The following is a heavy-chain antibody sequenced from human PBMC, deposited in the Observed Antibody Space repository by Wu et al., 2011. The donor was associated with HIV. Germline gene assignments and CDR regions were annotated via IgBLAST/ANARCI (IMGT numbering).Heavy chain of an antibody. Sequence: QVQLVQSGAEVKKPGSSVKVSCKASGGTFSSYAISWVRQAPGQGLEWMGGIIPIFGTVNYAQKFQGRVTITADKSTSTAYMALSSLTSEDTAVYYCARSGGPVPVDTQVYYYYYYMDVVGQRDHGHRLL. CDR2: IIPIFGTV. D-gene: IGHD2-2*01. J-gene: IGHJ6*03. V-gene: IGHV1-69*14. CDR3: ARSGGPVPVDTQVYYYYYYMDV. CDR1: GGTFSSYA.